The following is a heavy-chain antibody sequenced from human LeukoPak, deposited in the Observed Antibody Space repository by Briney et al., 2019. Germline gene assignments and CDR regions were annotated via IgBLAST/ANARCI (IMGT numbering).Heavy chain of an antibody. CDR3: VADHYNNHGNFDF. V-gene: IGHV1-24*01. J-gene: IGHJ4*02. D-gene: IGHD4-11*01. CDR1: GFILPEVS. Sequence: ASVKLSCTVSGFILPEVSIHWLRQAPRKGPEWMGSFDRENDETIYSHNFQGRVAMTEDTSADTAYMELTSLRSDDTAVYYCVADHYNNHGNFDFWGQGTLVTVSS. CDR2: FDRENDET.